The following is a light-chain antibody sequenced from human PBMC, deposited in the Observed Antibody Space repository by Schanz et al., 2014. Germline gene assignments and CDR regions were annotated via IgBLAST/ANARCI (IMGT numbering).Light chain of an antibody. J-gene: IGKJ1*01. CDR3: QQYNNYPRT. CDR2: KAS. Sequence: DIQMTQSPSTLSASVGDRVTITCRASQTINNWLAWYQQKPGEAPKFLIYKASTLESGVPSRFSGSGSGTEFTLTINSLQPDDFATYYCQQYNNYPRTFGQGTKVDIK. CDR1: QTINNW. V-gene: IGKV1-5*03.